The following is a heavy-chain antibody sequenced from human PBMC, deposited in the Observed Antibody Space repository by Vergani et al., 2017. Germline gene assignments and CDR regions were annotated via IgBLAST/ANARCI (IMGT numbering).Heavy chain of an antibody. CDR2: INHSGST. Sequence: QVQLQESGPGLVKPSETLSLTCTVSGGSISGYYWSWIRQPPGKGLEWIGEINHSGSTNYNPSLKSRVTISVDTSKNQFSLKLSSVTAADTAVYYCARGGRQQLAPKSLNTFDYWGQGTLVTVSS. CDR1: GGSISGYY. CDR3: ARGGRQQLAPKSLNTFDY. V-gene: IGHV4-34*01. D-gene: IGHD6-13*01. J-gene: IGHJ4*02.